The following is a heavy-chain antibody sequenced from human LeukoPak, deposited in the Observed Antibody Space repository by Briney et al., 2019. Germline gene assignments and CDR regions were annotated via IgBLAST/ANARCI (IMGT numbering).Heavy chain of an antibody. CDR1: GGSISSGDYY. J-gene: IGHJ4*02. D-gene: IGHD7-27*01. Sequence: SQTLSLTCTVSGGSISSGDYYWSWIRQPPGKGLEWIGYIYYSGSTYYNPSLKSRVTISVDTSKNQFSLKLSSVTAADTAVYYCARDYRTPRTGDYYFDYWGQGTLVTVSS. V-gene: IGHV4-30-4*08. CDR2: IYYSGST. CDR3: ARDYRTPRTGDYYFDY.